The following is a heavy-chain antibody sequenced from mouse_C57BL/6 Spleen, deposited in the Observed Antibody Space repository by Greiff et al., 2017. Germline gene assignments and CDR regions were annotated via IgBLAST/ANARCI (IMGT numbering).Heavy chain of an antibody. J-gene: IGHJ3*01. CDR1: GFNIKDDY. CDR2: IDPENGDT. V-gene: IGHV14-4*01. CDR3: TSDYGSSWRFAY. Sequence: VQLQQSGAELVRPGASVKLSCTASGFNIKDDYMPWVKQRPEQGLEWIGWIDPENGDTEYDSKFQGKATITADTSSNTADLQLSSLTSEDTAVYYCTSDYGSSWRFAYWGQGTLVTVSA. D-gene: IGHD1-1*01.